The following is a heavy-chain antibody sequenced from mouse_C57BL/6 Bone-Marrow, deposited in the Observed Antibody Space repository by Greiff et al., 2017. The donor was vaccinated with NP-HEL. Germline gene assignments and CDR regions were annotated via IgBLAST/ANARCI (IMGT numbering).Heavy chain of an antibody. D-gene: IGHD1-1*01. CDR1: GYTFTSYG. J-gene: IGHJ3*01. CDR2: IYPRSGNT. Sequence: QVQLQQSGAELARPGASVKLSCKASGYTFTSYGISWVKQRTGQGLEWIGEIYPRSGNTYYNEKFKGKATLTAAKSSSTAYMELRSLTSEDSAVYFCARGPHYYGSSSWFAYWGQGTLVTVSA. V-gene: IGHV1-81*01. CDR3: ARGPHYYGSSSWFAY.